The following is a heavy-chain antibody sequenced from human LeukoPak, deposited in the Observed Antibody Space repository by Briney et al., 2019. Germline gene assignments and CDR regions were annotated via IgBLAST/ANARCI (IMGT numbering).Heavy chain of an antibody. CDR2: IYYSGST. CDR3: AARIAAAGTPYNWFDP. D-gene: IGHD6-13*01. CDR1: GGSISSGGYY. J-gene: IGHJ5*02. Sequence: PSETLSLTCTVSGGSISSGGYYWSWIRQHPGKGLEWIGYIYYSGSTYYNPSLKSRVTISVDTSKNQFSLKLSSVTAADTAVYYCAARIAAAGTPYNWFDPWGQGTLVTVSS. V-gene: IGHV4-31*03.